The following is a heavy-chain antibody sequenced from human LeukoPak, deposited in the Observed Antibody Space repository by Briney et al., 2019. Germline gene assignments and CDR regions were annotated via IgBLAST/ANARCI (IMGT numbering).Heavy chain of an antibody. CDR2: IWYGGSNK. J-gene: IGHJ4*02. Sequence: GGSLRLSCAASGFTFDDYGMSWVRQAPGKGLEWVAVIWYGGSNKYYADSVKGRFTISRDNSKNTLYLQMDSLRAEDTAVYYCAKSGPPRWGIWFGEYWGQGTLVAVSS. D-gene: IGHD3-10*01. CDR3: AKSGPPRWGIWFGEY. CDR1: GFTFDDYG. V-gene: IGHV3-33*08.